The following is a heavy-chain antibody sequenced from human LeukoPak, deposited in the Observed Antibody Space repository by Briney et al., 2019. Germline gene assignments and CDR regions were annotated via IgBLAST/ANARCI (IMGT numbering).Heavy chain of an antibody. CDR2: IYSGGST. CDR3: ARHDWFDP. CDR1: GFTVSGDY. Sequence: GGSLRLSCAVSGFTVSGDYMSWVRQAPGKGLEWVSVIYSGGSTYYADSVKGRFTISRDNSKNMLYLQMNSLGAEDTAVYYCARHDWFDPWGQGTLVTVSS. V-gene: IGHV3-53*01. D-gene: IGHD3-3*01. J-gene: IGHJ5*02.